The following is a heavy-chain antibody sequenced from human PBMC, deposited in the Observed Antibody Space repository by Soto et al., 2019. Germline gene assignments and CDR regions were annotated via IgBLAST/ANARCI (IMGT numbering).Heavy chain of an antibody. CDR2: IYSGGST. D-gene: IGHD3-22*01. Sequence: PGGSLRLSCAASGFTVSSNYMSWVRQAPGKGLEWVSVIYSGGSTYYADSVKGRFTISRHNSKNTLYLQMNSLRAEDTAVYYCARETSITMIASGMDVWGQGTTVTVSS. J-gene: IGHJ6*02. CDR3: ARETSITMIASGMDV. CDR1: GFTVSSNY. V-gene: IGHV3-53*04.